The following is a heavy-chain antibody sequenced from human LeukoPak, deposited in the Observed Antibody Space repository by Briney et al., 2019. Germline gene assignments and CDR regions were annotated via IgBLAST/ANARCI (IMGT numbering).Heavy chain of an antibody. Sequence: GGSLRLSCAASGFTFSSYAMSWVRQAPGKGLEWVSAISGSGGSTYYADSVKGRFTISRDNSKNTLYLQMNSLRAEDTAVYYCAKVSIPRSSWYRVPNYYFDYWGQGTLVTVSS. CDR2: ISGSGGST. V-gene: IGHV3-23*01. D-gene: IGHD6-13*01. CDR1: GFTFSSYA. CDR3: AKVSIPRSSWYRVPNYYFDY. J-gene: IGHJ4*02.